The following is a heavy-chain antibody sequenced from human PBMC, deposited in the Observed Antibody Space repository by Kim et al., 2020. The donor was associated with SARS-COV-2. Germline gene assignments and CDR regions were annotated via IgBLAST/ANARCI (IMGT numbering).Heavy chain of an antibody. CDR2: ISAGAGSA. Sequence: GGSLRLSCAASGFTFSSYAMSWVRQAPGKGLEWVSGISAGAGSAYYADSVKGRFTISRANSKNTLYLQMNSLRAEDTAIYYCAKVSGYSYGVVDYWGQGTLVTVSS. CDR1: GFTFSSYA. D-gene: IGHD5-18*01. J-gene: IGHJ4*02. V-gene: IGHV3-23*01. CDR3: AKVSGYSYGVVDY.